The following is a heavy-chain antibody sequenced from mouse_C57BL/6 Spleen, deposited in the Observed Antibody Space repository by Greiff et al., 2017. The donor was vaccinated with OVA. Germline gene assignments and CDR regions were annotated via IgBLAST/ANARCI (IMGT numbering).Heavy chain of an antibody. Sequence: EVQLQQSGPELVKPGASVKISCKASGYTFTDYYMNWVKQSHGKSLEWIGDINPNNGGTSYNQKFKGKATLTVDKSSSTAYMELSSLTSEDSAVYYCARDKSKRGYYLDYWGQGTTLTVSS. CDR3: ARDKSKRGYYLDY. CDR1: GYTFTDYY. D-gene: IGHD1-3*01. V-gene: IGHV1-26*01. J-gene: IGHJ2*01. CDR2: INPNNGGT.